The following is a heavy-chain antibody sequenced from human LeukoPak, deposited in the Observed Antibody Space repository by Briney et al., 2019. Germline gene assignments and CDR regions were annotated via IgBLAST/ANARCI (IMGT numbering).Heavy chain of an antibody. CDR2: IYYSGST. Sequence: SETLSLTCTVSGGSISSYYWSWIRQPPGKGLEWIGYIYYSGSTNYNPSLKSRVTISVDTSKNQFSLKLSSVTAADTAVYYCAKSGSTSGDGALDIWGQGTMVTVSS. D-gene: IGHD2-2*01. CDR3: AKSGSTSGDGALDI. CDR1: GGSISSYY. J-gene: IGHJ3*02. V-gene: IGHV4-59*01.